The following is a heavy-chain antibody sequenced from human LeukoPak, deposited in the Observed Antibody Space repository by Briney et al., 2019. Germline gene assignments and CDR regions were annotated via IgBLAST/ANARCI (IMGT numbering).Heavy chain of an antibody. CDR3: ARVTEWELGPDY. V-gene: IGHV1-2*02. Sequence: ASVKVSCKASGYTFTTYGLSWVRQAPGQGLEWMGWINPNSGGTSYAQKFQGRVTMTRDTSISTAYMELSRLRSDDTAVYYCARVTEWELGPDYWGQGTLVTVSS. J-gene: IGHJ4*02. D-gene: IGHD1-26*01. CDR2: INPNSGGT. CDR1: GYTFTTYG.